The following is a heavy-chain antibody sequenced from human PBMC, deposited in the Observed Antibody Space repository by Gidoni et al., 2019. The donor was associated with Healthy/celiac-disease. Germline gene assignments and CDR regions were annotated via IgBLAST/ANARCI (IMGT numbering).Heavy chain of an antibody. Sequence: EVQLVESGGGLVQPGGSLRLSCAASGFTFSDHYMDWVRQAPGKGLEWVCRTRNKANSYTTEYAASVKGRFTISRDDSKNSLYLQMNSLKTEDTAVYYCARIPSGSYENYDYWDQGTLVTVSS. CDR1: GFTFSDHY. J-gene: IGHJ4*02. CDR3: ARIPSGSYENYDY. CDR2: TRNKANSYTT. V-gene: IGHV3-72*01. D-gene: IGHD1-26*01.